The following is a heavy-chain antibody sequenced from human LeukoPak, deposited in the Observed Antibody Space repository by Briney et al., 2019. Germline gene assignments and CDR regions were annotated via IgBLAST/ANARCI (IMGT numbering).Heavy chain of an antibody. V-gene: IGHV4-39*01. J-gene: IGHJ4*02. Sequence: SETLSLTCSVSGGSISSSNYDWGWIRQPPGKGLEWIGSIYYSGSTYYNSSLKSRVTISVDTSKNQFSLKLSSVTAADTAVYYCARHPRYCSSSSCYRGGDFDYWGQGTLVTVSS. CDR3: ARHPRYCSSSSCYRGGDFDY. CDR2: IYYSGST. CDR1: GGSISSSNYD. D-gene: IGHD2-2*01.